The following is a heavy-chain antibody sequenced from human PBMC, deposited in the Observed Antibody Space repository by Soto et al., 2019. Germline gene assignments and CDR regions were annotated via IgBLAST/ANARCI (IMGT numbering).Heavy chain of an antibody. CDR1: GFTFSSYA. V-gene: IGHV3-23*01. Sequence: PGGSLRLSCAASGFTFSSYAMSWVRQAPGKGLEWVSAISGSGGSTYYADSVKGRFTISRDNSKNTLCLQMNSLRAEDTAVYYCAKSPRDYDFWSGYLEGDYWGQGTLVTVSS. D-gene: IGHD3-3*01. J-gene: IGHJ4*02. CDR3: AKSPRDYDFWSGYLEGDY. CDR2: ISGSGGST.